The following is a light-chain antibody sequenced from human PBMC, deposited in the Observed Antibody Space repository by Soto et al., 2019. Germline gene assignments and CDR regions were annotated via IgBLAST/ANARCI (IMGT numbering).Light chain of an antibody. CDR2: AAS. V-gene: IGKV3-20*01. CDR3: QQYGNSVYT. J-gene: IGKJ2*01. Sequence: EIVLTQSPGTLSLSPGERATLSCRASQSVSSSYLAWYQQKPGQTPRLLIYAASSRATGIPDRFSGSGSGTDFTLTISRLEPEDFPVYYCQQYGNSVYTFGQRTKLEIK. CDR1: QSVSSSY.